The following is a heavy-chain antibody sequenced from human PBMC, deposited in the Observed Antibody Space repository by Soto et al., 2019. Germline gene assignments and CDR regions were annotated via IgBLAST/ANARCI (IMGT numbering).Heavy chain of an antibody. CDR1: GGSFSGYY. CDR2: INHSGST. V-gene: IGHV4-34*01. D-gene: IGHD2-15*01. Sequence: QVQLQQWGAGLLKPSETLSLTCAVYGGSFSGYYWSWIRQPPGKGLEWIGEINHSGSTNYNPSLKSRVTISVDTSKSQCSLKLSSVTAADTAVYYCARMFYYCSGGSCYSSRTTYGMDVWGQGTTVTVSS. CDR3: ARMFYYCSGGSCYSSRTTYGMDV. J-gene: IGHJ6*02.